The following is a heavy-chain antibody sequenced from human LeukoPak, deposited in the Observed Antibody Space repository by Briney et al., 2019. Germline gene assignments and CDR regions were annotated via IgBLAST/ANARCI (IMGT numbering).Heavy chain of an antibody. CDR2: ISSSGTNI. D-gene: IGHD3-3*02. CDR1: GFTFSNYD. J-gene: IGHJ4*02. Sequence: GGSLRLSCAASGFTFSNYDMNWVRQAPGKGLEWISYISSSGTNIKYADSVKGRFTISRDNAKNSLYLQMDSLRAEDTAVYYCARDSTCHLWSGCYFFDNWGQGTLVTVSS. CDR3: ARDSTCHLWSGCYFFDN. V-gene: IGHV3-48*03.